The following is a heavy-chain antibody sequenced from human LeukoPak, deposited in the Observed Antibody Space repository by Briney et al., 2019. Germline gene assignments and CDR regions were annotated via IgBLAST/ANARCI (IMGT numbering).Heavy chain of an antibody. V-gene: IGHV4-34*01. CDR2: INDYTGNT. CDR1: GGSFTVYF. D-gene: IGHD3-22*01. CDR3: ARGRIAKIVVVHSFHYGMDV. J-gene: IGHJ6*02. Sequence: SETLSLTCDVFGGSFTVYFWTWVRQSPGKGVEWIGEINDYTGNTNYSPSLNSRVSISLEKSKNQFSLELRSVTAADTAVYYCARGRIAKIVVVHSFHYGMDVWGQGTTVTVSS.